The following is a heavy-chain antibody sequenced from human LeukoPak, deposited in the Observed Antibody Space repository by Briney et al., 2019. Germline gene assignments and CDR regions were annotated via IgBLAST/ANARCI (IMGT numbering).Heavy chain of an antibody. V-gene: IGHV1-18*01. Sequence: ASAKDSCKEPGDTLSVAGICTGSHRPEERLGWMGWIFSYNSKTIYAQRLQGRVTMTTDTSTSTAYMDLRSLRSDDTAVYYCARDRGRCIATSYYYFYDWGQGTLVTVAS. CDR1: GDTLSVAG. D-gene: IGHD6-13*01. J-gene: IGHJ4*02. CDR3: ARDRGRCIATSYYYFYD. CDR2: IFSYNSKT.